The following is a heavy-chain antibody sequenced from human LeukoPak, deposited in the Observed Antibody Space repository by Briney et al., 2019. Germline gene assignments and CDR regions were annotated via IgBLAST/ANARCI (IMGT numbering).Heavy chain of an antibody. CDR2: IYYSGST. V-gene: IGHV4-61*08. CDR3: ARVGGHVSNYGQLRGGYFDY. D-gene: IGHD4-11*01. Sequence: SETLSLTCAVSGGSISSGDYYWSWIRQPPGKGLEWIGYIYYSGSTNYNPSLKSRVTISVDTSKNQFSLKLSSVTAADTAVYYCARVGGHVSNYGQLRGGYFDYWGQGTLVTVSS. J-gene: IGHJ4*02. CDR1: GGSISSGDYY.